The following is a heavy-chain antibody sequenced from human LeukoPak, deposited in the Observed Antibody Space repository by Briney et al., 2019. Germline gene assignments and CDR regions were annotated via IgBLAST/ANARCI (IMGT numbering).Heavy chain of an antibody. CDR2: IKHDGRAK. V-gene: IGHV3-7*01. CDR3: VSDLLGV. D-gene: IGHD3-3*02. CDR1: GFTFSSYW. J-gene: IGHJ6*04. Sequence: GGSLRLSCAASGFTFSSYWSSWVRQAPGKGLEWVANIKHDGRAKYYVDSVKGRFTISRDNAKNSLSLQMNSLRAEDTAVYYCVSDLLGVWGKGTTVTVSS.